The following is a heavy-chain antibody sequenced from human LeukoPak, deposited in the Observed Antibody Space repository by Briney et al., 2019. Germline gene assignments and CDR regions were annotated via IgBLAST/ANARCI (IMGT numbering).Heavy chain of an antibody. CDR2: IYYSGST. CDR3: ARLHGSSWHDY. CDR1: GGSISSSSYY. V-gene: IGHV4-39*01. D-gene: IGHD6-13*01. J-gene: IGHJ4*02. Sequence: PSETLSLTCTVSGGSISSSSYYWGWIRQPPGKGLEWIGSIYYSGSTYYNPSLKSRVTITVDTSKNQFSLKLSSVTAADTAVYYCARLHGSSWHDYWGQGTLVTVSS.